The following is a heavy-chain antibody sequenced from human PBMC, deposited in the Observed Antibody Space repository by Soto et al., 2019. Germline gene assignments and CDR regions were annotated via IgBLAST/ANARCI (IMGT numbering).Heavy chain of an antibody. J-gene: IGHJ3*01. D-gene: IGHD3-22*01. CDR1: RFRFSIYG. V-gene: IGHV3-30*18. CDR2: LSYDGRTK. CDR3: VKDLVKLNSDNGDDAFHV. Sequence: SLRLACAASRFRFSIYGMHWVLQAPGTWLAGVAVLSYDGRTKHYALSVKGGCPIYRDNYKNTLHLQMTTLRTEDTATYYLVKDLVKLNSDNGDDAFHVWGQGTKVTVSS.